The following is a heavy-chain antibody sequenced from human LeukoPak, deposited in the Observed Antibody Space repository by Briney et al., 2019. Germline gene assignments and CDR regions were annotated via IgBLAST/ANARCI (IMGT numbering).Heavy chain of an antibody. CDR2: ISGSGGST. V-gene: IGHV3-23*01. CDR1: GFTFSSYA. CDR3: AKDTPRTSVVVTAIFDY. Sequence: SGGSLRLSCAASGFTFSSYAMSWVRQAPGKGLEWVSAISGSGGSTYYADSVKGRFTISRDNSKNTLYLQMNSLRAEDTAVYYCAKDTPRTSVVVTAIFDYWGREPWSPSPQ. J-gene: IGHJ4*02. D-gene: IGHD2-21*02.